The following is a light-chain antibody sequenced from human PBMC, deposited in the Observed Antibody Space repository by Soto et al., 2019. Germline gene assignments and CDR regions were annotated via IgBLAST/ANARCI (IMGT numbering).Light chain of an antibody. Sequence: EIVLTQSPATLSLSPGERATLSCRASQSVGSYFAWYQQKPGQAPRLLIYDAFSRATGIPARFSGSGSGTDFTLTISSLEPEEFAVYFCQQRSSWPLTFGGGTMVEI. J-gene: IGKJ4*01. CDR2: DAF. V-gene: IGKV3-11*01. CDR3: QQRSSWPLT. CDR1: QSVGSY.